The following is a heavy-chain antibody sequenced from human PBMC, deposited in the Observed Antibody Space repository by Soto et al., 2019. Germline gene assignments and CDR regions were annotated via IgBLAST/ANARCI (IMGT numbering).Heavy chain of an antibody. Sequence: EVQLVQSGAEVKKPGESLQISCKGSGYSFTSYWIGWVRQMPGKGLEWMGIIYPGDSDTRYSPSFQGQVTISADKSISTAYLQWSSLKAPDTAMYYCARLGSGYCSSTSCLAEYFQHWGQGTLVTVSS. CDR2: IYPGDSDT. CDR3: ARLGSGYCSSTSCLAEYFQH. D-gene: IGHD2-2*01. J-gene: IGHJ1*01. CDR1: GYSFTSYW. V-gene: IGHV5-51*03.